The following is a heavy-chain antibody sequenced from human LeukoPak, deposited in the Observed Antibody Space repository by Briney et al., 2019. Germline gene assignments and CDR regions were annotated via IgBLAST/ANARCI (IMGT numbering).Heavy chain of an antibody. CDR3: ARHPSTTDSFDI. D-gene: IGHD1-14*01. CDR2: VYGTGNT. V-gene: IGHV4-59*08. CDR1: GGSISSYY. Sequence: SETLSLTCTGSGGSISSYYWSWIRQPPGKGLEWIGCVYGTGNTNYNPSLKSRLTISEDTSRNQFSLKMSSVTAADTAVYYCARHPSTTDSFDIWGQGTVVTVSS. J-gene: IGHJ3*02.